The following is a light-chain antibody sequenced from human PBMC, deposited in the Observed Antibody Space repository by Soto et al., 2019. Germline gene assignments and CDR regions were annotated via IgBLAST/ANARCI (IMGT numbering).Light chain of an antibody. Sequence: DIMLTQSPGTLSLSPGERATLSCRASQSVSSSYLAWYQQKPGQAPRPLISGASRRATGVPDRFSGSGSGTDFTLTISRLEPEDFAVYYCQRYGRSPPITFGQGTRLEIK. V-gene: IGKV3-20*01. CDR2: GAS. J-gene: IGKJ5*01. CDR1: QSVSSSY. CDR3: QRYGRSPPIT.